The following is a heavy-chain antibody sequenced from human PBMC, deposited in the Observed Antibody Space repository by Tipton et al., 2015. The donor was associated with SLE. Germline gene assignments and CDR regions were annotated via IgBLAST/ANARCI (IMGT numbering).Heavy chain of an antibody. Sequence: SLRLSCAASGFTFVSYALCWVRQAPGKGLEWVSIFYDCGGSRTDYADFVEGRFTMSRDMSQNTLYLQMNSLTAEDTAVYYCARGDLRGRENNANWGQGTLVTVSS. CDR3: ARGDLRGRENNAN. J-gene: IGHJ4*02. D-gene: IGHD3-16*01. CDR1: GFTFVSYA. V-gene: IGHV3-23*03. CDR2: DCGGSRT.